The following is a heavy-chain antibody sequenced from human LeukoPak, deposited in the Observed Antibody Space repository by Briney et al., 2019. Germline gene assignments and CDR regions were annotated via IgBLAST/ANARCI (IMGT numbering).Heavy chain of an antibody. CDR1: GYSFTHYW. J-gene: IGHJ3*02. D-gene: IGHD5-24*01. Sequence: GESLKISRKGFGYSFTHYWLGWVRQMSGKGVGWRGIIYPGDSDTRYSPSFQGQVTISADKSISTAYLQWSSLKASDTAMYYCARLHLEDAFDIWGQGTMVTVSS. CDR3: ARLHLEDAFDI. CDR2: IYPGDSDT. V-gene: IGHV5-51*01.